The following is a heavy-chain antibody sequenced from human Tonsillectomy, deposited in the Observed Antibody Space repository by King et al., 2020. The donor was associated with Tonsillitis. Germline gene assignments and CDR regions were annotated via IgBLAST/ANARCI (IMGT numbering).Heavy chain of an antibody. CDR1: GGSISSSSYY. CDR2: IYYSGST. D-gene: IGHD2-15*01. Sequence: LQLQESGPGLVKPSETLSLTCTVSGGSISSSSYYWGWIRQPPGKGLEWIGSIYYSGSTYYNPSLKSRVTISVDTSKNQFSLKLSSVTAADTAVYYCASPIVVVENWREPPNDYWGQGTLVTVSS. J-gene: IGHJ4*02. CDR3: ASPIVVVENWREPPNDY. V-gene: IGHV4-39*01.